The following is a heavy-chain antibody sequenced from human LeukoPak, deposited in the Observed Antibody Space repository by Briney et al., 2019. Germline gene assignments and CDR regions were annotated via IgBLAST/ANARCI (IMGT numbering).Heavy chain of an antibody. CDR3: ARGGSNSAWYWIY. V-gene: IGHV3-7*03. D-gene: IGHD6-19*01. CDR1: GITFSTYW. CDR2: INQGRNEK. J-gene: IGHJ4*02. Sequence: GGSLRLSCAASGITFSTYWMTWVRHFPGKGLEWVANINQGRNEKYYVDSVKGRFTISRDNAENSVFLQLNSLRAEDTAVYYCARGGSNSAWYWIYWGQGTLVTVSS.